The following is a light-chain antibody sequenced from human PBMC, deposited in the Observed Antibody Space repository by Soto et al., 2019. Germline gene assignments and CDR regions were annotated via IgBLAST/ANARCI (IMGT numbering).Light chain of an antibody. V-gene: IGKV1-5*01. CDR2: DAS. CDR3: QQFSSFST. Sequence: DIQMTQSPSTLSASVGDRVTITCRASQSISSWLAWYQQKPGKAPKLLIYDASTLESGVPARFSGSGSGTEFTLTISNLQPDDFATYYCQQFSSFSTFGQGTKVEIK. J-gene: IGKJ1*01. CDR1: QSISSW.